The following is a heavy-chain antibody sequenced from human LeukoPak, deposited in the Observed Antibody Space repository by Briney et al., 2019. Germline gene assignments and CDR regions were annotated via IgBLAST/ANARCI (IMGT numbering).Heavy chain of an antibody. CDR3: AREHGRYYDSSGYYYRPFDY. V-gene: IGHV1-2*02. J-gene: IGHJ4*02. Sequence: ASVKVSCTASGYTFTGYYMHWVRQAPGQGLEWMGWINPNSGGTNYAQKFQGRVTMNRDTYISTAYMELSRLRSDDTAVYYCAREHGRYYDSSGYYYRPFDYWGQGTLVTVSS. D-gene: IGHD3-22*01. CDR2: INPNSGGT. CDR1: GYTFTGYY.